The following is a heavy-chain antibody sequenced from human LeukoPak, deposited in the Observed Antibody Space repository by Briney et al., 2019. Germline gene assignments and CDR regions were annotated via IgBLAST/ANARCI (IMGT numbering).Heavy chain of an antibody. CDR2: IYYSGST. CDR1: GGSISSGDYY. D-gene: IGHD4-11*01. V-gene: IGHV4-30-4*01. J-gene: IGHJ4*02. Sequence: PSETLSLTCTVSGGSISSGDYYWSWIRQPPRKGLEWIGYIYYSGSTYYNPSLKSRVTISVDTSKNQFSLKLSSVTAADTAVYYCAQSSPTTVTTGAFDYWGQGTLVTVSS. CDR3: AQSSPTTVTTGAFDY.